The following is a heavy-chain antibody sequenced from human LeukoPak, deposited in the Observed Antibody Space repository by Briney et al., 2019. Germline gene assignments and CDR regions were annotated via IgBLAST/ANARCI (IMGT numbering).Heavy chain of an antibody. D-gene: IGHD2-2*01. Sequence: PSETLSLTCAVYGGSFSGYYWSWIRQPPGKGLEWIGEINHSGSTNYNPSLKSRVTISVDTSKNQFSLKLSSVTAADTAVYYCAGEGDAYQLLPLERTHAVLNWFGPWGQGTLVTVSS. CDR1: GGSFSGYY. V-gene: IGHV4-34*01. CDR3: AGEGDAYQLLPLERTHAVLNWFGP. CDR2: INHSGST. J-gene: IGHJ5*02.